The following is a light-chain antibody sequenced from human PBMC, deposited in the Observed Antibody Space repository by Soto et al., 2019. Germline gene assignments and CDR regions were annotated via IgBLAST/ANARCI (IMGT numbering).Light chain of an antibody. J-gene: IGLJ3*02. CDR1: SSNIGKNY. Sequence: QAVVTQPPSVSAAPGQKVSISCSGSSSNIGKNYVSWYQQFPGTAPKLLIYDNDKRPSGIPDRFSGSKSGTSATLGITGLQTGDEADYYCATWDSSLSAGVFGGGTKVTVL. CDR3: ATWDSSLSAGV. V-gene: IGLV1-51*01. CDR2: DND.